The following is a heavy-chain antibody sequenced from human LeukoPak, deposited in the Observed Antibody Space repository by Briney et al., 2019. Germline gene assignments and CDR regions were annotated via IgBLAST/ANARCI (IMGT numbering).Heavy chain of an antibody. J-gene: IGHJ4*02. CDR3: ASTIRGVIITDY. Sequence: SETLPLTCAVYGGSFSGYYWSWIRQPPGKGLEWIGEINHSGSTNYNPSLKSRVTISVDTSKNQFSLKLSSVTAADTAVYYCASTIRGVIITDYWGQGTLVTVSS. D-gene: IGHD3-10*01. V-gene: IGHV4-34*01. CDR2: INHSGST. CDR1: GGSFSGYY.